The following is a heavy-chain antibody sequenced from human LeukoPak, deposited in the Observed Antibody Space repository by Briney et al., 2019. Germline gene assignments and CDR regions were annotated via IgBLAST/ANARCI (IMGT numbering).Heavy chain of an antibody. J-gene: IGHJ4*02. Sequence: GASVKVSCNASGYTFTSYDINWVRQATGQGLVWMEWRNTNSGNKGYAQKFQRRVTMTRNTSISTAYMELSSRRSEDTAVYYCASSRNGAGSSSGFDYWGQGTLVTVSS. CDR3: ASSRNGAGSSSGFDY. CDR2: RNTNSGNK. V-gene: IGHV1-8*01. CDR1: GYTFTSYD. D-gene: IGHD6-13*01.